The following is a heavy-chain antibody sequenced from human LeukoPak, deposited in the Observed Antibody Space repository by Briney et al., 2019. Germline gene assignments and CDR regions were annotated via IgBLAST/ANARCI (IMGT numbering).Heavy chain of an antibody. V-gene: IGHV7-4-1*02. Sequence: ASMKVSCKASGYTFTSYAMNWVRQAPGQGLEWMGWINTNTGNPTYAQGFTGRFVFSLDTSVSTAYLQISSLKAEDTAVYYCARAVQTPYYYYGMDVWGQGTTVTVSS. D-gene: IGHD1-1*01. CDR3: ARAVQTPYYYYGMDV. CDR1: GYTFTSYA. CDR2: INTNTGNP. J-gene: IGHJ6*02.